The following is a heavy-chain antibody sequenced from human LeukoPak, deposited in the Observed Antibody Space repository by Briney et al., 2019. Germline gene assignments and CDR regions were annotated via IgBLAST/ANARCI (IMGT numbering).Heavy chain of an antibody. CDR2: VNAGGST. CDR1: GGSLSGYY. Sequence: SETLSLTCAVSGGSLSGYYRNWIRQPPGKGLEWIGYVNAGGSTKYNPSLSRRLTISVDKSKNQFSLKLNSVTGADSAVYFCARRVPAASGGGFDYWGQGTLVAVSS. CDR3: ARRVPAASGGGFDY. V-gene: IGHV4-4*08. D-gene: IGHD2-2*01. J-gene: IGHJ4*02.